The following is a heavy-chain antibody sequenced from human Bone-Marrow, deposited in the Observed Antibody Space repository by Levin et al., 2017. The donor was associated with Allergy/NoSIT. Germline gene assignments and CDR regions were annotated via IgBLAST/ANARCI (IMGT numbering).Heavy chain of an antibody. V-gene: IGHV4-59*08. CDR2: IYHSGST. J-gene: IGHJ2*01. Sequence: PSETLSLTCNVFGGSVISYYWSWIRQTPGKGLQWLGYIYHSGSTEYNPSLESRVTISFDMSKNQISLRLSSVTAADTAVYYCARHSAGYDFLSGYNGYFDLWGRGTLVTVSS. CDR1: GGSVISYY. CDR3: ARHSAGYDFLSGYNGYFDL. D-gene: IGHD3-3*01.